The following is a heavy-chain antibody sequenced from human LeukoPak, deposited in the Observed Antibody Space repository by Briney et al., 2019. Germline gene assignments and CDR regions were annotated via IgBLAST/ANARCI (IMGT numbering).Heavy chain of an antibody. CDR1: GYTFTSYG. CDR2: ISTYNGNT. J-gene: IGHJ4*02. V-gene: IGHV1-18*01. CDR3: ARGLAARPDLEY. Sequence: ASVTVSCKASGYTFTSYGISWVRLPPGQGLEWMGWISTYNGNTNNAQKLQSRVTMTTDTSTSTAYMELRSPRSDDTAVYYCARGLAARPDLEYWGQGTLVTVSS. D-gene: IGHD6-6*01.